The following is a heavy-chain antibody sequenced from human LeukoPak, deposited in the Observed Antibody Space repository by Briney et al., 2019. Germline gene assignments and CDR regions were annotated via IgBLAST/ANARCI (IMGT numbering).Heavy chain of an antibody. V-gene: IGHV5-51*01. CDR2: IYPGDSDT. J-gene: IGHJ6*02. CDR1: GYSFTSYW. CDR3: ATTPRMGPDYGDPFNGMDV. D-gene: IGHD4-17*01. Sequence: GESLKISCKGSGYSFTSYWIGWVRQMPGKGLEWMGIIYPGDSDTRYSPSFQGQVTISADKSISTAYLQWSSLKASDTAMYYCATTPRMGPDYGDPFNGMDVWGQGTTVTVSS.